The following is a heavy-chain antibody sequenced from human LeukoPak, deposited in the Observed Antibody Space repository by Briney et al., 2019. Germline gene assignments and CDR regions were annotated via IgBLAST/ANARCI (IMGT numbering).Heavy chain of an antibody. CDR3: ARAGYCSSTSCYTSNFDY. Sequence: SETLSLTCTVSGGSISSYYWSWIRQPPGKGLEWIGHIYYSGSTNYNPSLKSRVTISVDTSKNQFSLKLSSVTAADTAVYYCARAGYCSSTSCYTSNFDYWGQGTLVTVSS. CDR1: GGSISSYY. J-gene: IGHJ4*02. D-gene: IGHD2-2*02. CDR2: IYYSGST. V-gene: IGHV4-59*12.